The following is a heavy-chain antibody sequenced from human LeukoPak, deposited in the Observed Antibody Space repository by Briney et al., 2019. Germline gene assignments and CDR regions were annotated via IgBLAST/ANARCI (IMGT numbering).Heavy chain of an antibody. D-gene: IGHD4-23*01. CDR2: IYSGGST. V-gene: IGHV3-53*04. J-gene: IGHJ5*02. CDR3: AREFNSGWFDP. Sequence: PGGSLRLSCAASGFTFDDYGMSWVRQAPGKGLEWVSVIYSGGSTYYADSVKGRFTISRHNSKNTLYLQMNSLRAEDTAVYYCAREFNSGWFDPWGQGTLVTVSS. CDR1: GFTFDDYG.